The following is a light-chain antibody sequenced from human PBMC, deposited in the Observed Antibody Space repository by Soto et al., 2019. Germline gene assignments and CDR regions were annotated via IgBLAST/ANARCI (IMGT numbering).Light chain of an antibody. CDR3: QTWATGLRV. V-gene: IGLV4-69*01. Sequence: QSVLTQSPSASASLGASVKLTCTLSSGHSTYAIAWHQQQPEKGPRYLMRVNSDGSHTKGDGIPDRFSGSASGAERYLTISSLQSEDEADYYCQTWATGLRVFAGGTKLTVL. CDR2: VNSDGSH. J-gene: IGLJ3*02. CDR1: SGHSTYA.